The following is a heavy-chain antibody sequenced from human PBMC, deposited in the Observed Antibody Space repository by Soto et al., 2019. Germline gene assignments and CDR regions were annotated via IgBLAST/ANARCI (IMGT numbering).Heavy chain of an antibody. CDR1: GFTFSSYS. V-gene: IGHV3-48*02. D-gene: IGHD5-18*01. J-gene: IGHJ6*02. CDR3: ARVKEEKSSGYRLYGMDV. Sequence: GGSLRLSCAASGFTFSSYSMNWVRQAPGKGLEWVSYISSSSSTIYYADSVKGRFTISRDNAKNSLYLQMNSLRDEDTAVYYCARVKEEKSSGYRLYGMDVWGQGTTVTVSS. CDR2: ISSSSSTI.